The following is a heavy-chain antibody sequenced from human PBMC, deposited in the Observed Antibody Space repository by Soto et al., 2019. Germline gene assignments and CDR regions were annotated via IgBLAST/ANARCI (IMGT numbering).Heavy chain of an antibody. D-gene: IGHD3-10*01. CDR3: ARAGDGENDAFDI. CDR2: INHSGST. J-gene: IGHJ3*02. V-gene: IGHV4-34*01. CDR1: GGSFSEYY. Sequence: NPSETLSLTCAVYGGSFSEYYWSWIRQPPGKGLEWIGEINHSGSTNYNPSLKSRVTISVDTSKNQFSLKLSSVTAADTAVYYCARAGDGENDAFDIWGQGTMVTVSS.